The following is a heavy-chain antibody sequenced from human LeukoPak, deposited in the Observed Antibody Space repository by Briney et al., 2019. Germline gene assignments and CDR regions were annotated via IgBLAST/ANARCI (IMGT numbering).Heavy chain of an antibody. Sequence: TDTLSLTCTVSGGSISSYYWSWIRQPPGKGLEWIGYIYYSGSTNYNPSLKSRVTISVDTSKNQFSLKLSSVTAADTAVYYCAREGFYGGYQNFDYWGQGTLVTVSS. CDR3: AREGFYGGYQNFDY. CDR2: IYYSGST. CDR1: GGSISSYY. V-gene: IGHV4-59*01. D-gene: IGHD4-23*01. J-gene: IGHJ4*02.